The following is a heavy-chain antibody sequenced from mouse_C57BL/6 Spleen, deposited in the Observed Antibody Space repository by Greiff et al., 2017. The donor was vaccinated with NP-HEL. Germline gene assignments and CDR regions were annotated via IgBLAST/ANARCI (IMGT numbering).Heavy chain of an antibody. J-gene: IGHJ2*01. Sequence: EVNLVESGGGLVKPGGSLKLSCAASGFTFSDYGMHWVRQAPEKGLEWVAYISSGSSTIYYADTVKGRFTISRDNAKNTLFLQMTSLRSEDTAMYYCARAYYSNHGDFDYWGQGTTLTVSS. V-gene: IGHV5-17*01. CDR3: ARAYYSNHGDFDY. D-gene: IGHD2-5*01. CDR2: ISSGSSTI. CDR1: GFTFSDYG.